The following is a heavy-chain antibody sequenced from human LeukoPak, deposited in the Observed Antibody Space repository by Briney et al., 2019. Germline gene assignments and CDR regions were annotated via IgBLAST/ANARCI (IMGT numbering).Heavy chain of an antibody. CDR3: ARDLTPSRYSSSWNRFDY. V-gene: IGHV3-74*01. J-gene: IGHJ4*02. Sequence: GGSLRPSCAASGLTFSRYWMHWVRQAPGKGLVWVSRINSDGSSTSYADSVKGRFTISRDNAKNTLYLQMNSLRAEDTAVYYCARDLTPSRYSSSWNRFDYWGQGTLVTVSS. D-gene: IGHD6-13*01. CDR1: GLTFSRYW. CDR2: INSDGSST.